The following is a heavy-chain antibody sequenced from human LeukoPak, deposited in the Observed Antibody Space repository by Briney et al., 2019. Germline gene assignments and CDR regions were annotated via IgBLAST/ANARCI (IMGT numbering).Heavy chain of an antibody. J-gene: IGHJ3*02. D-gene: IGHD6-19*01. CDR3: ARSLAVTGSPAFDI. V-gene: IGHV4-59*08. Sequence: SETLSLTCTVSGGSISSYYWSWIRQPPGKGLEWIGYIYSSWSTNYNPSLKSRVTISVDTSMHQFSLKLSSVTAADTAVYHCARSLAVTGSPAFDIWGQGTMVTVSS. CDR1: GGSISSYY. CDR2: IYSSWST.